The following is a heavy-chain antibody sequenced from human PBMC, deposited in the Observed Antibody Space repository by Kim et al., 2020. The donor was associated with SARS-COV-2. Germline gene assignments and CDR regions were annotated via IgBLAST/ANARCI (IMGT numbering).Heavy chain of an antibody. Sequence: ASVKVSCKASGYIFTSHPINWMRQAPGQGLEWMGWIDTKTGNPGYAQAFTGRIALSLDTSVSTAYLQISSLKADDTAVYYCARGPGPVDYWGQGTLVTVS. CDR2: IDTKTGNP. CDR1: GYIFTSHP. CDR3: ARGPGPVDY. J-gene: IGHJ4*02. V-gene: IGHV7-4-1*02.